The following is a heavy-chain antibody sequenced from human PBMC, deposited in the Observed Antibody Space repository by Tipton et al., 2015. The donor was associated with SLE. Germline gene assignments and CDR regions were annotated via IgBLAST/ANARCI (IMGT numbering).Heavy chain of an antibody. CDR1: GGSINRNVYY. J-gene: IGHJ4*02. V-gene: IGHV4-39*01. CDR2: VSYSGRT. Sequence: TLSLTCTVSGGSINRNVYYGGGVRQSPGRGLEWLGSVSYSGRTSYSSSLRGRASLSVDSSKNQFSLRLSSVTAADTAVYYCARSQIPSSWSRFYFDYWGQGKLVTVSS. D-gene: IGHD6-19*01. CDR3: ARSQIPSSWSRFYFDY.